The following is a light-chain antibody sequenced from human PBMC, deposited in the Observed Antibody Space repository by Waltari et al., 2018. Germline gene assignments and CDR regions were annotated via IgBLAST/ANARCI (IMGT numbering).Light chain of an antibody. CDR1: QSISSY. CDR3: QQSYSTPGYT. J-gene: IGKJ2*01. Sequence: DLQMTQSPSSLSASVGDRVPITCRASQSISSYLIWYQQKPGKAPKLLIYAASSLQSGVPSRFSGSGSGTDFTLTISSLQPEDFATYYCQQSYSTPGYTFGQGTKLEIK. V-gene: IGKV1-39*01. CDR2: AAS.